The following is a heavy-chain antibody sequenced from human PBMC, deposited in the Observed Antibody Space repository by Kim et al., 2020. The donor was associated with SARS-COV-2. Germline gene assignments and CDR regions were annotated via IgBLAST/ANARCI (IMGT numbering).Heavy chain of an antibody. CDR1: GFTFSSYA. CDR2: IGGSDFST. V-gene: IGHV3-23*01. D-gene: IGHD3-3*01. CDR3: AKGGIYDFWSGYEFDY. J-gene: IGHJ4*02. Sequence: GGSLRLSCAASGFTFSSYAMSWVRQAPGKGLEWVSAIGGSDFSTYYADSVKGRFTISRDNSKNTLYLQMNSLTAEDTAVYYCAKGGIYDFWSGYEFDYWGQGTLVTVSS.